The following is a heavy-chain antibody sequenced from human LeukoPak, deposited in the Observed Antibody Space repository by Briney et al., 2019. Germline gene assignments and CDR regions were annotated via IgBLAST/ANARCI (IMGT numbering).Heavy chain of an antibody. D-gene: IGHD3-22*01. Sequence: GASVKVSCKASGYTFTGYYMHWVRQAPGQGLEWMGRINPNSGGTNYAQKFQGRVTMTRDTSTSTVYMELSSLRSEDTAVYYCARDMGRVVITYDAFDIWGQGTMVTVSS. V-gene: IGHV1-2*06. CDR2: INPNSGGT. CDR1: GYTFTGYY. J-gene: IGHJ3*02. CDR3: ARDMGRVVITYDAFDI.